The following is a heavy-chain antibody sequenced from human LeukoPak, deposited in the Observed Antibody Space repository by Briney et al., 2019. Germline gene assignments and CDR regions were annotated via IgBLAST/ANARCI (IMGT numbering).Heavy chain of an antibody. CDR1: GFTFNSYA. V-gene: IGHV3-23*01. D-gene: IGHD3-16*01. CDR2: ISASGGST. Sequence: GGSLRLSCAASGFTFNSYAMSWVRQAPGKGVEWVSIISASGGSTYYADSVRGRFTISRDNSKNTLYLQMNSLRAEDTAVYYCATQGGNFDYWGQGTLVTVSS. CDR3: ATQGGNFDY. J-gene: IGHJ4*02.